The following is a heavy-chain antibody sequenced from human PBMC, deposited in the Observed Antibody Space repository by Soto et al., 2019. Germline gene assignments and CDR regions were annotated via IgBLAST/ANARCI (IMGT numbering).Heavy chain of an antibody. CDR3: ARATPATAMVPGWFDP. Sequence: EVQLVESGGGLIQPGGSLRLSCAASGFTVSSNYMSWVRQAPGKGLEWVSVIYSGGSTYYADSVKGRFTISRDNSKNTLPLQMNSLRAADTGVYYWARATPATAMVPGWFDPWGQGTRVTVSS. CDR1: GFTVSSNY. J-gene: IGHJ5*02. CDR2: IYSGGST. V-gene: IGHV3-53*01. D-gene: IGHD5-18*01.